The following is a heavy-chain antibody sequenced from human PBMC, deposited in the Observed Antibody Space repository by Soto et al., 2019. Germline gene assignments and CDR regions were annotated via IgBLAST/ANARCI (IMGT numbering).Heavy chain of an antibody. J-gene: IGHJ6*03. Sequence: EVQLLESGGGLVQPGGSLSLSCAASGFTFSSYAMSWVRQAPGKGLEWVSAISGSGGSTYYADSVKGQFTISRDNSKNTLYLQMNSLGAEDTAVYYCAKDVAGHHYYYYYMDVWGKGATVTVSS. CDR2: ISGSGGST. CDR1: GFTFSSYA. CDR3: AKDVAGHHYYYYYMDV. D-gene: IGHD2-15*01. V-gene: IGHV3-23*01.